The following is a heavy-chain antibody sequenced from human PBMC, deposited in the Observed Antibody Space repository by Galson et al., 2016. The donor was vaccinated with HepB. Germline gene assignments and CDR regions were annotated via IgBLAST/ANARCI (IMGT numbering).Heavy chain of an antibody. V-gene: IGHV3-30*18. J-gene: IGHJ5*02. CDR3: AKDQAQNMAVALRWFDP. D-gene: IGHD6-19*01. Sequence: SLRLSCAASGFSLSNYGMHWVRQAPGKGLEWVAVVSDDGTNKYYADSVKGRFTISRDNSKNTLYLQMNSLRAEDTAVYYCAKDQAQNMAVALRWFDPWGQGTLVTVSS. CDR1: GFSLSNYG. CDR2: VSDDGTNK.